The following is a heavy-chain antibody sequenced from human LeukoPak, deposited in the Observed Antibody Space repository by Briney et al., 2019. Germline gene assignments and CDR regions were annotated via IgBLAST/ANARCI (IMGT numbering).Heavy chain of an antibody. CDR3: ARVESDCSGGSCYSHFDY. J-gene: IGHJ4*02. D-gene: IGHD2-15*01. CDR2: TYYSGST. Sequence: PSETLSLTCTVSGGSISSYYWSWIRQPPGKGLEWIGYTYYSGSTNYNPSLKSRVTISVDTSKNQFSLKLSSVTAADTAVYYCARVESDCSGGSCYSHFDYWGQGTLVTVSS. CDR1: GGSISSYY. V-gene: IGHV4-59*01.